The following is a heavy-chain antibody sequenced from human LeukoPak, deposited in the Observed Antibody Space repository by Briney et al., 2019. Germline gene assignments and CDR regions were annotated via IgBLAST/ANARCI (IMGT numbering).Heavy chain of an antibody. V-gene: IGHV3-74*01. CDR2: INGDGSVT. D-gene: IGHD3-10*01. J-gene: IGHJ4*02. CDR3: AKAGSGGFVPRYYFDY. CDR1: GITLSRYW. Sequence: GGSLRLSCAASGITLSRYWIHWVRQVPGKGLVCVSHINGDGSVTTYADSVKGRFTISKDNAKNTLYLQMNSLRAEDTAVYYCAKAGSGGFVPRYYFDYWGQGTLVTVSS.